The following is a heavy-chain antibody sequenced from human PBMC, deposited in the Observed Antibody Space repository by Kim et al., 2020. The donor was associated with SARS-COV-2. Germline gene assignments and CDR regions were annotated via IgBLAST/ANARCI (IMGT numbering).Heavy chain of an antibody. CDR2: ISGYGDST. CDR1: GFTFSSYA. V-gene: IGHV3-23*01. D-gene: IGHD3-22*01. Sequence: GGSLRLSCAASGFTFSSYAMSWVHQAPGKGLEWVSVISGYGDSTYYADSAKGRFTISRDNSKDTLYLQMNSLRAEDTAVYYCAKQRRNYYDSSGFYTCNDYWGQGTLVTVSS. CDR3: AKQRRNYYDSSGFYTCNDY. J-gene: IGHJ4*02.